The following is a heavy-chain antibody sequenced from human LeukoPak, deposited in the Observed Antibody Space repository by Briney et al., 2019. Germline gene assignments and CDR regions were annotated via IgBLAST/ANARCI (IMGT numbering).Heavy chain of an antibody. CDR3: ARLYRYYGSGSKYYFDY. Sequence: SETLSLTCAVYGESFSGYYWSWIRQPPGKGLEWIGEINHSGSTNYNPSLKSRVTISVDTSKNQFSLKLSSVTAADTAVYYCARLYRYYGSGSKYYFDYWGQGTLVTVSS. V-gene: IGHV4-34*01. D-gene: IGHD3-10*01. CDR1: GESFSGYY. CDR2: INHSGST. J-gene: IGHJ4*02.